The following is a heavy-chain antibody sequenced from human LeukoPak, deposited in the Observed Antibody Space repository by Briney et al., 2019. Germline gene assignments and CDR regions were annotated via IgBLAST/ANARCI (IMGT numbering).Heavy chain of an antibody. D-gene: IGHD3-3*01. CDR1: GGSISSGSYY. V-gene: IGHV4-61*02. Sequence: PSQTLSLTCTVSGGSISSGSYYWSWIRQPAGKGLEWIGRIYTSGSTNYNPSLKSRVTISVDTSKNQFSLKLSSVTAADTAVYYCARGPLRFLDQGWFDPWGQGTLVTVSS. CDR3: ARGPLRFLDQGWFDP. CDR2: IYTSGST. J-gene: IGHJ5*02.